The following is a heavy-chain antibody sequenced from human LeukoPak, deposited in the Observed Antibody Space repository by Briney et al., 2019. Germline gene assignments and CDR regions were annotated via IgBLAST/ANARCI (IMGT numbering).Heavy chain of an antibody. CDR2: ISAHNGNT. D-gene: IGHD4-17*01. V-gene: IGHV1-18*01. J-gene: IGHJ4*02. CDR1: GYTFINYD. Sequence: GSSVKVSCKASGYTFINYDINWVRQAPGQGLEWMGWISAHNGNTNYAQKLQGRVTMTTDTSTSTAYMEMRGLRSDDTAVYYCARLAYGANYIDYWGQGTLVTVSS. CDR3: ARLAYGANYIDY.